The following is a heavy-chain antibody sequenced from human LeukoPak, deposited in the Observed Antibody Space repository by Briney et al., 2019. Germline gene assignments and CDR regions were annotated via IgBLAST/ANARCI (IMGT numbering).Heavy chain of an antibody. J-gene: IGHJ4*02. CDR3: AKTILTATTPFDY. V-gene: IGHV3-23*01. CDR1: GFTFSNYA. D-gene: IGHD4-17*01. Sequence: GGSLRLSCAASGFTFSNYAMSWVRQAPGKGLEWVSAIGGSGGSTYCADSVKGRFTISRDNSKNTLYLQMNSLRAEDTAVYYCAKTILTATTPFDYWGQGTLVTVSS. CDR2: IGGSGGST.